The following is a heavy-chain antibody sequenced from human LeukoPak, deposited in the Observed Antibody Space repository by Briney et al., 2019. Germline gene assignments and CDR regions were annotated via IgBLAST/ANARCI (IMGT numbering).Heavy chain of an antibody. V-gene: IGHV3-33*01. CDR2: IWYDGSNK. D-gene: IGHD6-19*01. Sequence: PGRSLRLSCAASGFTFSSYGMHWVRQAPGKGLEGVAVIWYDGSNKYYADSVKGRFTISRDNSKNTLYLQMNSLRAEDTAVYYCARGVAGTWWFDPWGQGTLVTVSS. CDR3: ARGVAGTWWFDP. J-gene: IGHJ5*02. CDR1: GFTFSSYG.